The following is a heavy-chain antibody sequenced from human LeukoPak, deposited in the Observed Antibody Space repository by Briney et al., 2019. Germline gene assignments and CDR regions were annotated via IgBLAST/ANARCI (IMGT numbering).Heavy chain of an antibody. CDR3: ARQLITFGGVIGYDAFDI. CDR2: IYYIGST. V-gene: IGHV4-59*08. Sequence: SETLSLTCTVSGGSISNNYWSWIRQPPGKGLEWIGYIYYIGSTKYNPSLKSRVTISVDTSKNQFSLKLSSVTAADTAMYYCARQLITFGGVIGYDAFDIWGQGTMVTVSS. CDR1: GGSISNNY. D-gene: IGHD3-16*02. J-gene: IGHJ3*02.